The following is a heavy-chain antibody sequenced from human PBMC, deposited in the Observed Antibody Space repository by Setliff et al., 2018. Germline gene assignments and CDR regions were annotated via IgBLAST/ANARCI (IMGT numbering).Heavy chain of an antibody. V-gene: IGHV4-61*09. J-gene: IGHJ6*02. CDR3: ARDCYYGSGSYLGRSGSYYYYYGVDV. CDR2: IYTSGST. Sequence: SETLSLTCTVSGGSISSGSYYWSWIRQPAGKGLEWIGHIYTSGSTNYNPSLKSRVTISVDTSKNQFSLKLSSVTAADTAVYYCARDCYYGSGSYLGRSGSYYYYYGVDVWGQGTTVTVSS. CDR1: GGSISSGSYY. D-gene: IGHD3-10*01.